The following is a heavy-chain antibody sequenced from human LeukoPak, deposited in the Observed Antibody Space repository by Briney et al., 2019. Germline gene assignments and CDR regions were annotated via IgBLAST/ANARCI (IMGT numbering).Heavy chain of an antibody. CDR1: GGSFSSYY. CDR3: ARARDTNPFDY. D-gene: IGHD5-24*01. J-gene: IGHJ4*02. Sequence: SETLSLTCAVYGGSFSSYYWGWIRQPPGKGLEWIGSIYYSGSTYYNPSLKSRVTISVDTSKNQFSLKLSSVTAADTAVYYCARARDTNPFDYWGQGTLVTVSS. V-gene: IGHV4-39*01. CDR2: IYYSGST.